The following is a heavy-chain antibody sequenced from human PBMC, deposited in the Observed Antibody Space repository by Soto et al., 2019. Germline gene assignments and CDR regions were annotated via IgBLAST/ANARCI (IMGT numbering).Heavy chain of an antibody. Sequence: SETLSLTCTLSGGSVRAPDWWNWVRQSPDKGLEWIAEVHISGHSNYNPSLRSRVSVSIDSSKNQFYLNLNSVTAADTAIYYCARVRQGCSANNCYFVHWGPGTHVTVPS. CDR3: ARVRQGCSANNCYFVH. J-gene: IGHJ4*03. D-gene: IGHD1-1*01. CDR2: VHISGHS. V-gene: IGHV4-4*02. CDR1: GGSVRAPDW.